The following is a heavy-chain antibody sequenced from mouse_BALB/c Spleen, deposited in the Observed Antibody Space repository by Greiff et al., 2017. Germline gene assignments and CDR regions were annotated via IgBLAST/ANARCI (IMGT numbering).Heavy chain of an antibody. J-gene: IGHJ4*01. V-gene: IGHV3-8*02. Sequence: EVQVVESGPSLVKPSQTLSLTCSVTGDSITSGYWNWIRKFPGNKLEYMGYISYSGSTYYNPSLKSRISITRDTSKNQYYLQLNSVTTEDTATYYCARWSDGYYDAMDYWGQGTSVTVSS. CDR2: ISYSGST. D-gene: IGHD2-3*01. CDR1: GDSITSGY. CDR3: ARWSDGYYDAMDY.